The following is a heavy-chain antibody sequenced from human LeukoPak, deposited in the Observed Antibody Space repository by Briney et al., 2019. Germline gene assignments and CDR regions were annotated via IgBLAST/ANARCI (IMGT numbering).Heavy chain of an antibody. CDR1: GFTFSNYD. V-gene: IGHV3-13*01. Sequence: GGALRLSCSASGFTFSNYDMHWVRQEKGTGLEWVSSIGTGGHTYYTRSVKGRFTISRENAKNSLYLQMNSLRAGDTAIYYCTRGGLEAPCDVWGQGTMVAVSS. J-gene: IGHJ3*01. D-gene: IGHD5-24*01. CDR2: IGTGGHT. CDR3: TRGGLEAPCDV.